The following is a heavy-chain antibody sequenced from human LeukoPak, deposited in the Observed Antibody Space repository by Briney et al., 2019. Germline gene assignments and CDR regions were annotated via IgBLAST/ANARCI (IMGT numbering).Heavy chain of an antibody. J-gene: IGHJ6*02. D-gene: IGHD2-2*01. V-gene: IGHV1-18*01. Sequence: GASVKVSCKASGYTFTSCGISWVRQAPGQGLEWMGWISAYNGNTNYAQKLQGRVTMTTDTSTSTAYMELRSLRSDDTAVYYCARGEIVVVPAPYGMDVWGQGTTVTVSS. CDR1: GYTFTSCG. CDR2: ISAYNGNT. CDR3: ARGEIVVVPAPYGMDV.